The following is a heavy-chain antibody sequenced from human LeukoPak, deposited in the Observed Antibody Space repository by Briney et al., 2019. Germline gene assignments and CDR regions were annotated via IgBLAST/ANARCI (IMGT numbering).Heavy chain of an antibody. CDR1: GFTFSSYG. J-gene: IGHJ4*02. V-gene: IGHV3-30*18. Sequence: GRSLRLSCAASGFTFSSYGMYWVRQAPGKGLEWGAVISYDGRNKYYADSVKGRFTISRDNSKSTLYLQMNSLRAEDTAVYYRAKDPVRERLEYYFDYWGQGTLVTVSS. CDR2: ISYDGRNK. D-gene: IGHD4-11*01. CDR3: AKDPVRERLEYYFDY.